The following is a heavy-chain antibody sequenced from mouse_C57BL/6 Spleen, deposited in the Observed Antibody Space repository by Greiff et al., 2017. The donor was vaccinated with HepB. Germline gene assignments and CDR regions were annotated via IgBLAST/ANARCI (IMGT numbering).Heavy chain of an antibody. V-gene: IGHV5-16*01. CDR1: GFTFSDYY. Sequence: EVKLVESEGGLVQPGSSMKLSCTASGFTFSDYYMAWVRQVPEKGLEWVANINYDGSSTYYLDSLNRRFIISRDNAKNILYLQMSSLKSEDTATYYCARAGNWGYAMDYWGQGTSVTVSS. D-gene: IGHD2-1*01. J-gene: IGHJ4*01. CDR3: ARAGNWGYAMDY. CDR2: INYDGSST.